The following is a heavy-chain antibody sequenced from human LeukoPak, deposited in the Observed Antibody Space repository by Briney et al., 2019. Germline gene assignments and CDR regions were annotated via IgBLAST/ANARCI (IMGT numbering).Heavy chain of an antibody. D-gene: IGHD2-2*01. Sequence: HSGESLRLSCAASGFTSSAYDMHWVRQITGGGLEWVSTSGTVGDTFYSDSVKGRFTISRENAKNSVHLQMNSLRVEDSAIYSCVRAAMPYIINGRRFDYWGQGTLVTVSS. V-gene: IGHV3-13*04. CDR3: VRAAMPYIINGRRFDY. J-gene: IGHJ4*02. CDR1: GFTSSAYD. CDR2: SGTVGDT.